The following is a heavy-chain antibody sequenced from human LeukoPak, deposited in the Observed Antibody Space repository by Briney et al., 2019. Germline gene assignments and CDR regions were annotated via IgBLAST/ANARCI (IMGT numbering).Heavy chain of an antibody. CDR2: IYRNGNT. J-gene: IGHJ4*02. Sequence: SETLSLTCTVSDGSITSDSWSWIRQPPGKGLEWIGYIYRNGNTNYKPSLKSRVTMSVDTCKNHFSLKLTSVTAADTAVYYCARDNRITAVTAYDFWGQGILVTVSS. V-gene: IGHV4-59*01. CDR1: DGSITSDS. D-gene: IGHD2-21*02. CDR3: ARDNRITAVTAYDF.